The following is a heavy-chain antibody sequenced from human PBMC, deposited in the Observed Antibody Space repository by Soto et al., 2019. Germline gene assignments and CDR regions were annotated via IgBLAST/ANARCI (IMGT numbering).Heavy chain of an antibody. CDR1: GFTFSSYS. CDR2: ISSSSSYI. CDR3: AREGPRGVYY. D-gene: IGHD1-20*01. J-gene: IGHJ4*02. V-gene: IGHV3-21*01. Sequence: EVQLVESGGGLVKPGGSLRLSCAASGFTFSSYSMNWVRQAPGKGLEWVSSISSSSSYIYYADSVKGRFTISRDNAKNSLYLKMNRLRAEDTAVYYCAREGPRGVYYWGQGTLVTVSS.